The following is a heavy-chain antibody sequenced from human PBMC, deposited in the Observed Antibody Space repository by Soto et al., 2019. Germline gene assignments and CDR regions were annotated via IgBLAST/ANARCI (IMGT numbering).Heavy chain of an antibody. D-gene: IGHD3-9*01. J-gene: IGHJ6*02. CDR2: IIPIFGTA. V-gene: IGHV1-69*01. CDR1: GGTFSSYA. CDR3: ARKESSILTGYPDYYYYGMDV. Sequence: QVQLVQSGAEVKKPGSSVTVSCKASGGTFSSYAISWVRQAPGQGLEWMGGIIPIFGTANYAQKFQGRVTITADESTSTAYMELSSLRSEDTAVYYCARKESSILTGYPDYYYYGMDVWGQGTTVTVSS.